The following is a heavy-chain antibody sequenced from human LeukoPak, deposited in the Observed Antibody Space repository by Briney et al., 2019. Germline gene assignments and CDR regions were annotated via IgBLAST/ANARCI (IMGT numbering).Heavy chain of an antibody. Sequence: SQTLSLTCTVSGGSISSGSYYWSWIRQPAGKGLEWIGRIYTSGSTNYNPSLKSRVTISVDRSKNQFSLKLSSVTAADTAVYYCARGPQRWELPLIDYWGQGTLVTVSS. CDR2: IYTSGST. V-gene: IGHV4-61*02. D-gene: IGHD1-26*01. J-gene: IGHJ4*02. CDR3: ARGPQRWELPLIDY. CDR1: GGSISSGSYY.